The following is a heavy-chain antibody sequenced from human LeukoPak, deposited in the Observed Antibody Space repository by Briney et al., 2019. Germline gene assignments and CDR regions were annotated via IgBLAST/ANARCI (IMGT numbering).Heavy chain of an antibody. D-gene: IGHD3-10*01. J-gene: IGHJ4*02. Sequence: SETLSLTCTVSGGSISSYYWSWIRQPPGKGLEWIGYIYYSGSTNYNPSLKSRVTISVDTSKNQFSLKLSSVTAADTAVYYCARLSLWFGDADYWGQGTLVTVSS. V-gene: IGHV4-59*01. CDR2: IYYSGST. CDR3: ARLSLWFGDADY. CDR1: GGSISSYY.